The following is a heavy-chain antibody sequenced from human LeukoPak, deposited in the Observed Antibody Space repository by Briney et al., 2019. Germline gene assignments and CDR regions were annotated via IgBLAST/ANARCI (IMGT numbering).Heavy chain of an antibody. CDR3: ARTALAYCGGDCSISPPFFQH. CDR2: IIPIFGTA. D-gene: IGHD2-21*02. J-gene: IGHJ1*01. Sequence: SVKVSCKTSGYTFSNYGISWVRQAPGQGLEWMRGIIPIFGTANYAQKFQGRVTITADESTSTAYMELSSLRSEDTAVYYCARTALAYCGGDCSISPPFFQHWGQGTLVTVSS. V-gene: IGHV1-69*13. CDR1: GYTFSNYG.